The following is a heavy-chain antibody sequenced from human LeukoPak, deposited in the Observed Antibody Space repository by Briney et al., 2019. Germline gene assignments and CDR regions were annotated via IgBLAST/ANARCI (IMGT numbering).Heavy chain of an antibody. CDR2: ISQDGSEK. CDR1: GFTFSSYA. V-gene: IGHV3-7*01. CDR3: AKDRPRVY. Sequence: PGGSLRLSCAASGFTFSSYAMSWVRQAPGKGLEWVANISQDGSEKYYVDSVKGRFTISRDNAKNSLYLQMNSLRAEDTAVYYCAKDRPRVYWGQGTLVTVSS. J-gene: IGHJ4*02.